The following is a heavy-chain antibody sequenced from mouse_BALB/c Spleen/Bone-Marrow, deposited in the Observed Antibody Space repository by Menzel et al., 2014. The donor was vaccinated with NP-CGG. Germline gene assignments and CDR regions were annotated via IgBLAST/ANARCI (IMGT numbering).Heavy chain of an antibody. Sequence: EVQLVESGGGLVKSGGSLKLSCAASGFTFSNYGMSWVRQTPEKRLEWVATISGGGSYTLYSDSVKGRFTISRDNAKNNLYLQLSSLGSEDTALYYCARHAYYDQTEVSFVYWGQGTLVTVSA. CDR2: ISGGGSYT. CDR1: GFTFSNYG. J-gene: IGHJ3*01. V-gene: IGHV5-9-2*01. CDR3: ARHAYYDQTEVSFVY. D-gene: IGHD2-4*01.